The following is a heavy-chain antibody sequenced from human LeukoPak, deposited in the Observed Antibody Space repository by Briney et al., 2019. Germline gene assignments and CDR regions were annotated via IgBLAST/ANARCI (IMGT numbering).Heavy chain of an antibody. CDR2: ISSNGGST. D-gene: IGHD3-10*01. CDR1: GFTFSSYA. CDR3: ARNHGSGSYLPDY. J-gene: IGHJ4*02. Sequence: PGGSLRLSCAASGFTFSSYAMHWVRQAPGKGLEYVSAISSNGGSTYYANSVKGRFTISRDNSKNTLYLQMGSLRAEDMAVYYCARNHGSGSYLPDYWGQGTLVTVSS. V-gene: IGHV3-64*01.